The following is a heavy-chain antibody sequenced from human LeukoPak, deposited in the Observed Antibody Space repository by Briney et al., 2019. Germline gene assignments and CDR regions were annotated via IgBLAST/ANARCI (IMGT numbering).Heavy chain of an antibody. J-gene: IGHJ4*02. V-gene: IGHV3-9*01. CDR2: FSWNSGSI. CDR1: GFTFDDYA. D-gene: IGHD4-23*01. CDR3: AKSDLNYGGNPDY. Sequence: GGSLRLSCAASGFTFDDYAMHWVRQAPGKGLEWVSGFSWNSGSIDYADSVKGRFTISRDNAKNSLYLQMNSLRAEDTAVYYCAKSDLNYGGNPDYWGQGTLVTVSS.